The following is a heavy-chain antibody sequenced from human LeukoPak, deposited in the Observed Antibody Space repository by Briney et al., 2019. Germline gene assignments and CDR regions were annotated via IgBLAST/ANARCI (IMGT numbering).Heavy chain of an antibody. V-gene: IGHV3-15*05. D-gene: IGHD3-22*01. CDR2: IKSKTSGGT. J-gene: IGHJ4*02. Sequence: AGESLRLSCATTGFNFITTWMSWVRQAPGKGLEWVGRIKSKTSGGTDYAESLKGRFIISRDDSKGTLFLQMNNLEAEDTAVYYCVIDDLYDSGGYFYDYFDYWGQGSLVTVTS. CDR3: VIDDLYDSGGYFYDYFDY. CDR1: GFNFITTW.